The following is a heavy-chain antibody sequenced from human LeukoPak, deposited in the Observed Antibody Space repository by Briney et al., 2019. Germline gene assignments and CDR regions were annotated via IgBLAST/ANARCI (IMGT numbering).Heavy chain of an antibody. CDR1: GFTFSSYS. CDR2: INSDGSST. CDR3: AREPAYSGSYYDWFDP. J-gene: IGHJ5*02. D-gene: IGHD1-26*01. V-gene: IGHV3-74*01. Sequence: GGSLRLSCAASGFTFSSYSMNWVRQAPGKGLVWVSRINSDGSSTSYADSVKGRFTISRDNAKNTLYLQMDSLRAEDTAVYYCAREPAYSGSYYDWFDPWGQGTLVTVSS.